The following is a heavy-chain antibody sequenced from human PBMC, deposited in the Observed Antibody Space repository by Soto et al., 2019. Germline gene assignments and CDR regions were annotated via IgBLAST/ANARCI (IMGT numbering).Heavy chain of an antibody. V-gene: IGHV5-10-1*01. CDR3: ASYSQQQMANYYYYHGMDV. Sequence: LGESLKISCNGSGYSFTSYWISWVRQMPGKGLEWMGRIDPSDSYTNYSPSFQGHVTISADKSISTAYLQWSSLKASDTAMYYCASYSQQQMANYYYYHGMDVWGQGTTVTVSS. D-gene: IGHD6-13*01. J-gene: IGHJ6*02. CDR1: GYSFTSYW. CDR2: IDPSDSYT.